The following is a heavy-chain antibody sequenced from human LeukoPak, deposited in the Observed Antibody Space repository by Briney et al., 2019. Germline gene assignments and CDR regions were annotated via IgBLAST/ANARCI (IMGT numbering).Heavy chain of an antibody. CDR1: GFTFSSYA. V-gene: IGHV3-23*01. Sequence: GGSLRLSCAASGFTFSSYAMRWVRQAPGKGVERVSSISVSAPITYCPASVQSPFPISRHNSNTTLYLQMYTLRAQDTAVYCYTKVFVYGCASFDYWGQGTLVTVSS. D-gene: IGHD3-10*01. J-gene: IGHJ4*02. CDR2: ISVSAPIT. CDR3: TKVFVYGCASFDY.